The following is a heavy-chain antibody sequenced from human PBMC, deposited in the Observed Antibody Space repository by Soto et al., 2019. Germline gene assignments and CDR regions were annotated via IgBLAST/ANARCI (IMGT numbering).Heavy chain of an antibody. V-gene: IGHV4-34*01. CDR2: INHSGST. CDR3: ARVAGVTGTTIYYYYGMDV. Sequence: SETLSLTCAVYGGSFSGYYWSWIRQPPGKGLEWIGEINHSGSTNYNPSLKSRVTISVDTSKNQFSLKLSSVTAADTAMYYCARVAGVTGTTIYYYYGMDVWGQGTTVTVSS. D-gene: IGHD1-1*01. CDR1: GGSFSGYY. J-gene: IGHJ6*02.